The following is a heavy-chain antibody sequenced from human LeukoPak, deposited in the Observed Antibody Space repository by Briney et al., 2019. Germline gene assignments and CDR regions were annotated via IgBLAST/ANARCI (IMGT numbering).Heavy chain of an antibody. CDR1: GFTVITND. V-gene: IGHV3-53*01. CDR2: LYSDGNT. CDR3: ARGVEPLAANTLAY. Sequence: PGGSLRLSRAASGFTVITNDMTWVSQAPGKGLEWVSVLYSDGNTKYADSVQGRFTISRDNSKNTLYLEMNSLSPDDTAVYYCARGVEPLAANTLAYWGQGTLVTVSS. D-gene: IGHD1-14*01. J-gene: IGHJ4*02.